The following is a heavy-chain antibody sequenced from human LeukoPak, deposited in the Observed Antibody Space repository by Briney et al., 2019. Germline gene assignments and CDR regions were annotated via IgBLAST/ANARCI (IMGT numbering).Heavy chain of an antibody. V-gene: IGHV4-4*09. Sequence: PSETLSLTCPVSGGSLSGHYWSWIRQPPGKGLEWIGYIYTSGSTNYNPSLKSRVTISVDTSKNQFSLKLSSVTAADTAVYYCARRIAAAGDNWFDPWGQGTLVTVSS. D-gene: IGHD6-13*01. CDR1: GGSLSGHY. J-gene: IGHJ5*02. CDR3: ARRIAAAGDNWFDP. CDR2: IYTSGST.